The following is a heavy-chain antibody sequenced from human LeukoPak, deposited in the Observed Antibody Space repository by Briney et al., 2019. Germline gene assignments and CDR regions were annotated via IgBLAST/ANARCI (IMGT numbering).Heavy chain of an antibody. V-gene: IGHV3-30*18. J-gene: IGHJ4*02. CDR2: ISYDGSNK. CDR3: AKGGYCSGGSCYSPLYFDY. D-gene: IGHD2-15*01. Sequence: GGSLRLSCAASGFTFSSYGMHWVRQAPGKGLEWVAIISYDGSNKNYADSVKGRFTISRDNSKNTLYLQMNSLRAEDTAVYYCAKGGYCSGGSCYSPLYFDYWGQGTLVTVSS. CDR1: GFTFSSYG.